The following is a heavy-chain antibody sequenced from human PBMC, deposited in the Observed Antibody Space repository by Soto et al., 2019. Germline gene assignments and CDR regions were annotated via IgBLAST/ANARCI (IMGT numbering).Heavy chain of an antibody. V-gene: IGHV1-69*13. CDR3: VRCMLYSYYYYGMDV. Sequence: GASVKVSCKASGGTFSSYAISWVRQAPGQGLEWMGGIIPIFGTANYAQKFQGRVTITADESTSTAYMELSSLRSEDTAVYYCVRCMLYSYYYYGMDVWGQGTTVTVSS. CDR2: IIPIFGTA. J-gene: IGHJ6*02. D-gene: IGHD2-8*01. CDR1: GGTFSSYA.